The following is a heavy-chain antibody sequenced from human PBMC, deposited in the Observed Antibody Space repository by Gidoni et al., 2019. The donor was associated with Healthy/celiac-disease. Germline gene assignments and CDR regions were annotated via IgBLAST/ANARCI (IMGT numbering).Heavy chain of an antibody. Sequence: EVQLVESGGGLVQPGGSLRLSCAASGFTFSSYEMNWVRQAPGKGLAWVSYISSSGSTIYYADSVKGRFTISRDNAKNSLYLQMNSLGAEDTAVYYCASLYSDGYRDYWGQGTLVTVSS. D-gene: IGHD5-18*01. V-gene: IGHV3-48*03. J-gene: IGHJ4*02. CDR2: ISSSGSTI. CDR1: GFTFSSYE. CDR3: ASLYSDGYRDY.